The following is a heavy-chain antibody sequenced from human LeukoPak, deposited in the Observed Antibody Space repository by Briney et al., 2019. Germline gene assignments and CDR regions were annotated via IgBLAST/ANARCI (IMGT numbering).Heavy chain of an antibody. J-gene: IGHJ4*02. CDR1: GYSFTIYW. CDR2: IYPGDSDT. V-gene: IGHV5-51*01. D-gene: IGHD6-19*01. Sequence: GESLKISCTGSGYSFTIYWIGWVRRMPGKGLEWMGIIYPGDSDTRYSPSFQGQVTISADRSINTAYLQWSSLKASDTAIYYCARRLKNSNGWTFDYWGQGTLVTVSS. CDR3: ARRLKNSNGWTFDY.